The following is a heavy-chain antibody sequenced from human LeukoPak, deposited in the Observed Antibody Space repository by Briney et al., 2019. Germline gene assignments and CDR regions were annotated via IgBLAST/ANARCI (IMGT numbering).Heavy chain of an antibody. CDR3: XXXXYYYDSSGYYH. D-gene: IGHD3-22*01. CDR1: GGSISSGGYY. V-gene: IGHV4-31*03. J-gene: IGHJ5*02. CDR2: IYYSGST. Sequence: SETLSLTCTVSGGSISSGGYYWSWIRQHPGKGLEWIGYIYYSGSTYYNPSLKSRVTISVDTSKNQFSLKLSSVTAADTAVYXXXXXXYYYDSSGYYHWGQGTLVTVSS.